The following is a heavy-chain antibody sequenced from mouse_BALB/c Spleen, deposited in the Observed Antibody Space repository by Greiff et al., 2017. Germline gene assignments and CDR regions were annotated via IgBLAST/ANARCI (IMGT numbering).Heavy chain of an antibody. J-gene: IGHJ2*01. Sequence: EVHLVESGGGLVQPGGSLKLSCAASGFTFSSYGMSWVRQTPDKRLELVATINSNGGSTYYPDSVKGRFTISRDNAKNTLYLQMSSLKSEDTAMYYCARLLRYYFDYWGQGTTLTVSS. CDR3: ARLLRYYFDY. CDR2: INSNGGST. CDR1: GFTFSSYG. D-gene: IGHD1-1*01. V-gene: IGHV5-6-3*01.